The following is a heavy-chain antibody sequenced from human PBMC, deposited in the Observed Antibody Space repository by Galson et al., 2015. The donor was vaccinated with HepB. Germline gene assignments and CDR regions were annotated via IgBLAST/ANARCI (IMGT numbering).Heavy chain of an antibody. CDR3: VKGRGNSYYFYAMDV. CDR1: GFTFSSYW. J-gene: IGHJ6*02. Sequence: SLRLSCAASGFTFSSYWMSWVRQAPGKGLEWVSGISGGGDSTYFRDSVKGRFTISRDNSENTMHLQMNSLRAEDTAVYYCVKGRGNSYYFYAMDVWGQGTTVTVSS. V-gene: IGHV3-23*01. D-gene: IGHD1-14*01. CDR2: ISGGGDST.